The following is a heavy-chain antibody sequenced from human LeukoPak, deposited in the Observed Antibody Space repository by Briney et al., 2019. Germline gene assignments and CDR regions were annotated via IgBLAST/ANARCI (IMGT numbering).Heavy chain of an antibody. CDR1: GFSFGGYA. CDR3: AKSYRGYTSSYYDY. D-gene: IGHD6-13*01. CDR2: LSGSGSTK. J-gene: IGHJ4*02. Sequence: GGSLRLSCAASGFSFGGYAMNWVRQAPGKGLEWVAGLSGSGSTKFDADSVRGRFTISRDNSQGTLFLQMNSLRVEDTAVYYCAKSYRGYTSSYYDYWGQGPLVTVST. V-gene: IGHV3-23*01.